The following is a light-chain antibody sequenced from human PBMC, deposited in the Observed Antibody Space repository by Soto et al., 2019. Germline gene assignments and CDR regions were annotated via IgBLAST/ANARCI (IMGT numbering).Light chain of an antibody. V-gene: IGLV2-14*01. J-gene: IGLJ2*01. Sequence: QSALTQPASVSGSPGQSITISCTGTSSDVGGYNYVSWYQQHPGKAPKLMIYDVSNRPSGVSNRFSGSKSGNTASLTISGLLAEDEADYYCSSYTSSSTRVFGGGT. CDR1: SSDVGGYNY. CDR2: DVS. CDR3: SSYTSSSTRV.